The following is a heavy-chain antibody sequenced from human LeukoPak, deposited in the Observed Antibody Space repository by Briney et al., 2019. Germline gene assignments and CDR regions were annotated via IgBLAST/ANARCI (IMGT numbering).Heavy chain of an antibody. CDR1: GFIFRNYW. Sequence: GGSLRLSCAAAGFIFRNYWMGWVRQAPGKGLEWVANINEDGSEKYYVDSVKGRFIISRDNAKNSLYLQMNILRAEDTAVFYCLSGSGHCGQGALVTVSS. D-gene: IGHD3-10*01. CDR3: LSGSGH. V-gene: IGHV3-7*01. J-gene: IGHJ4*02. CDR2: INEDGSEK.